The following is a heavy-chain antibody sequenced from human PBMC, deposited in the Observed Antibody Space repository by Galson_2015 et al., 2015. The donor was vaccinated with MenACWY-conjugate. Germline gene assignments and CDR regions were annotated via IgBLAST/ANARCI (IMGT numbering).Heavy chain of an antibody. J-gene: IGHJ4*02. CDR3: AGRKRHLWSIVDY. CDR1: GGSISSYY. V-gene: IGHV4-59*04. D-gene: IGHD3-3*01. Sequence: LSLTCTVSGGSISSYYWSWIRQPPGKGLEWIGSIHYSGSSYYNPSLKSRVTMSVDTSKNQFSLKLSSVTAADTAIYYCAGRKRHLWSIVDYWGQGTLVTVSS. CDR2: IHYSGSS.